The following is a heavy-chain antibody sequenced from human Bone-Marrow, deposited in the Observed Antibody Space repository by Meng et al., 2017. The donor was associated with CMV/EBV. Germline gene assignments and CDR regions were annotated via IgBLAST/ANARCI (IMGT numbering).Heavy chain of an antibody. J-gene: IGHJ5*02. D-gene: IGHD2-15*01. Sequence: SGSNFRREAISWVRQAPGQGLEWMGGILPSLGTTNYAQKFQGRVTITADESTNTAYMELSSLRSEDTAVYFCARGGNTLYSVGWFDPWGQGTLVTVSS. CDR1: GSNFRREA. CDR2: ILPSLGTT. CDR3: ARGGNTLYSVGWFDP. V-gene: IGHV1-69*01.